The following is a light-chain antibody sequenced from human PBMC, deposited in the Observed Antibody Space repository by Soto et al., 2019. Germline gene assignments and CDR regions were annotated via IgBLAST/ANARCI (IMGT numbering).Light chain of an antibody. CDR2: AAS. J-gene: IGKJ5*01. V-gene: IGKV1-9*01. CDR1: QGISSN. Sequence: IQLTQSPSSLSASVGDRVTITCRATQGISSNLAWYQQRPGKAPELLIYAASTLPSGVPSRFSGSESGTDFTLTISSLQPEDFATCFCQQLNSFPLTFGQGTRLEIK. CDR3: QQLNSFPLT.